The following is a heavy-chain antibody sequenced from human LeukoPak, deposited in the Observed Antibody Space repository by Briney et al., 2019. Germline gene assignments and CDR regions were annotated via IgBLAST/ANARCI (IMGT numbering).Heavy chain of an antibody. CDR1: GYTFTSYD. D-gene: IGHD2-8*01. J-gene: IGHJ3*02. V-gene: IGHV1-8*03. CDR3: ARRDSIVLAVGAFDI. CDR2: MNPNSGNT. Sequence: ASVKVSCKASGYTFTSYDINWVRQATGQGLEWMGWMNPNSGNTGYAQKFQGRVTITRNTSISTAYLQWSSLKASDTAMYYCARRDSIVLAVGAFDIWGQGTMVTVSS.